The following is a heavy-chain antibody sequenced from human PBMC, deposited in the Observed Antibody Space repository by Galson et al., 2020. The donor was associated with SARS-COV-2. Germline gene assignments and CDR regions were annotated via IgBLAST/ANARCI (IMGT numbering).Heavy chain of an antibody. Sequence: ASVKVTCKASGYTFTNYYMHWVRQAPGQGLEWMGLINPSGVNTYYAQNFQGRVTMTRDTSTSTVYLELRSLRSEDTAVYYCARMTVAGPFDYWGQGTLVTVSS. CDR2: INPSGVNT. CDR3: ARMTVAGPFDY. CDR1: GYTFTNYY. V-gene: IGHV1-46*01. J-gene: IGHJ4*02. D-gene: IGHD6-19*01.